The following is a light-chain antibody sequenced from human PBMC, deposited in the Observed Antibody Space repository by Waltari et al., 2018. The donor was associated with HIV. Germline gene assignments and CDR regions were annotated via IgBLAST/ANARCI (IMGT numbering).Light chain of an antibody. CDR2: AAS. CDR3: QQYYSYPPT. CDR1: QGISSY. V-gene: IGKV1-8*01. Sequence: AIRMTQSPSSFSASTVDRVTITCRASQGISSYLAWYQKKTGKAPNLLIYAASTLQTGVPSRFSGSGSGTDFTLTISCLQSEDFATYYCQQYYSYPPTFGQGTKVEIK. J-gene: IGKJ1*01.